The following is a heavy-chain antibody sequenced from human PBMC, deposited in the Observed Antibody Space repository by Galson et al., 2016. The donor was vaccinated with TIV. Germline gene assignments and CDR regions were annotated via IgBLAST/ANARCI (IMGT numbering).Heavy chain of an antibody. Sequence: MPGKGLEYMGIIFPGDSDTRYSKSFQGHVTISADKSITTAYLQWSSLKASDTAIYYYASGTSSAVADYWGQGTLVTVSS. J-gene: IGHJ4*02. CDR3: ASGTSSAVADY. CDR2: IFPGDSDT. D-gene: IGHD6-19*01. V-gene: IGHV5-51*01.